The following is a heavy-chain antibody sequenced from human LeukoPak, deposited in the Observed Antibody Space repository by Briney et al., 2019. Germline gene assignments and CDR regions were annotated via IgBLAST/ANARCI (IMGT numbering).Heavy chain of an antibody. CDR1: GYSISSSNW. Sequence: SDTLSLTCAVSGYSISSSNWWGWVRQPPGKGLEWIGYIHYSEGTYYNPSLKSRVTISVDTSKNQFSLKLSSVTAADTAVYYCARNTAALSHTTIWGQGTLVTVFS. J-gene: IGHJ4*02. V-gene: IGHV4-28*01. D-gene: IGHD6-13*01. CDR3: ARNTAALSHTTI. CDR2: IHYSEGT.